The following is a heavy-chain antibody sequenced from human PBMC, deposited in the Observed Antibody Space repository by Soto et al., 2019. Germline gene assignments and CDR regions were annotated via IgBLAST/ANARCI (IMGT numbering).Heavy chain of an antibody. V-gene: IGHV5-51*01. CDR1: GYSFTSYW. CDR2: IHPGDSDT. J-gene: IGHJ4*02. CDR3: ARRAAAAGIFNY. Sequence: GESLKISCKGSGYSFTSYWIGWVRQMPGKGLEWMGIIHPGDSDTRYSPSFQGQVTISANKSISAAYLQWSSLKASDTAMYYCARRAAAAGIFNYWGQGTLVTVSS. D-gene: IGHD6-13*01.